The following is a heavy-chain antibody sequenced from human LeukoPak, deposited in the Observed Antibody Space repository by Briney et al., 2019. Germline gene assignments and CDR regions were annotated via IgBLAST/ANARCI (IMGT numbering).Heavy chain of an antibody. Sequence: GGSLRLSCAASGFTFSGYSMNWVRQAPGKGLEWVANIKQDGSEKYYVDSVKGRFTISRDNAKNSLYLQMNSLRAEDTAVYYCARDVPTPNYYDTYYMDVWGKGTTVTVSS. J-gene: IGHJ6*03. CDR1: GFTFSGYS. D-gene: IGHD3-22*01. CDR2: IKQDGSEK. V-gene: IGHV3-7*01. CDR3: ARDVPTPNYYDTYYMDV.